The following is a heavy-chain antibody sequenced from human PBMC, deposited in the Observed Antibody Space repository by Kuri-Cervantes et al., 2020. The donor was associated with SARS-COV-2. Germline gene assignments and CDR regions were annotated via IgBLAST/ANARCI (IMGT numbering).Heavy chain of an antibody. Sequence: SETLSLTCTVSGGSTSSGSYYWSWIRQPAGKGLEWIGHIYTSGSTNYNPSLKSRVTISVDTSKNQFSLKLSSVTAADTAVYYCARVDVGVPAAILYYYYYYMDVWGRGTTVTVSS. J-gene: IGHJ6*03. CDR2: IYTSGST. D-gene: IGHD2-2*02. CDR1: GGSTSSGSYY. CDR3: ARVDVGVPAAILYYYYYYMDV. V-gene: IGHV4-61*09.